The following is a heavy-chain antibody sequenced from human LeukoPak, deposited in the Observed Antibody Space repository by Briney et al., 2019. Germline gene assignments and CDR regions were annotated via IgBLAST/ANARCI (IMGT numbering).Heavy chain of an antibody. CDR3: AKDRYGDNAFDT. D-gene: IGHD4-17*01. CDR1: GFTFSNYA. V-gene: IGHV3-23*01. Sequence: QPGGSLRLSCAASGFTFSNYAMSWVRQAPGKGLEWVSRISGSGGSPYYADSVKGRFTISRDNPKSTLFLQMNSLTAEDTAVYFCAKDRYGDNAFDTWGQGTMVTVSS. CDR2: ISGSGGSP. J-gene: IGHJ3*02.